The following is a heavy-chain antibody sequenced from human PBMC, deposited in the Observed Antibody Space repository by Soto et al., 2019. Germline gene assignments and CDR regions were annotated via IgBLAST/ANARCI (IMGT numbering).Heavy chain of an antibody. CDR2: IYYSGST. CDR1: GGSVSSGGSY. Sequence: PSETLSLTCTVSGGSVSSGGSYWSWIRQPPGKGLEWIGYIYYSGSTNYNPSLKSRVTISIDRSKNQFSVKLSSVTAADTAVYYCAGDRAVTTYYFYYGMDVGGQGTTVTVSS. J-gene: IGHJ6*02. D-gene: IGHD4-17*01. CDR3: AGDRAVTTYYFYYGMDV. V-gene: IGHV4-61*08.